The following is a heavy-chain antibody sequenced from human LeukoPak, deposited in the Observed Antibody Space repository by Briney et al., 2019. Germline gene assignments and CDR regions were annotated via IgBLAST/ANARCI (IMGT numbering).Heavy chain of an antibody. CDR1: GYTFTGYY. CDR2: INPNSGGT. Sequence: GASVKVSCKASGYTFTGYYMHWVRQAPGQGLEWMGGINPNSGGTNYAQKFQGRVTMTRDTSISTAYMELSRLRSDDTAVYYCARSTYYYGSGSYQSPSIYYYYYMDVWGKGTTVTISS. J-gene: IGHJ6*03. V-gene: IGHV1-2*02. CDR3: ARSTYYYGSGSYQSPSIYYYYYMDV. D-gene: IGHD3-10*01.